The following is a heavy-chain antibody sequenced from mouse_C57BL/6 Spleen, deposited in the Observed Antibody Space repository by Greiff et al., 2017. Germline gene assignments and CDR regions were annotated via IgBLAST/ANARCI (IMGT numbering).Heavy chain of an antibody. D-gene: IGHD2-10*02. CDR3: ARGSMGYFDY. CDR1: GYTFTDYY. V-gene: IGHV1-26*01. CDR2: INPNNGGT. Sequence: VQLQQSGPELVKPGASVKISCKASGYTFTDYYMNWVKQSHGKSLEWIGDINPNNGGTSYNQKFKGKATLTVDKSSSTAYMELRSLTSEDSAVYYCARGSMGYFDYWGQGTTLTVSS. J-gene: IGHJ2*01.